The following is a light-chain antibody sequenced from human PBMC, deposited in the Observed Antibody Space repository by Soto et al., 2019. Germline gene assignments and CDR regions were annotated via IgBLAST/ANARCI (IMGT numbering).Light chain of an antibody. CDR2: SDH. CDR3: AAWDDSLNGHVV. Sequence: QSVLTQTPSASGTPGQRVTISCSGSSSNIGSYYVNWYQQLPGTAPKLLIFSDHQRPSGVPDRFSGSKSGASASLAISGLQSEDEADYYCAAWDDSLNGHVVFGGGTKLTVL. J-gene: IGLJ2*01. CDR1: SSNIGSYY. V-gene: IGLV1-44*01.